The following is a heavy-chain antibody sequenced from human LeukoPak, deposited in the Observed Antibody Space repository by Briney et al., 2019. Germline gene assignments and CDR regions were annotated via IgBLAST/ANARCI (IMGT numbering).Heavy chain of an antibody. CDR2: IIPIFGTA. CDR3: ARSSGTYYDILTGYYLFDY. CDR1: GGTFSSYA. Sequence: SVKVSCKASGGTFSSYAISWVRQAPGQGLEWMGGIIPIFGTANYAQKFQGRVTITADKSTSTAYMELSSLRSEDTAVYYCARSSGTYYDILTGYYLFDYWGQGTLVTVSS. D-gene: IGHD3-9*01. V-gene: IGHV1-69*06. J-gene: IGHJ4*02.